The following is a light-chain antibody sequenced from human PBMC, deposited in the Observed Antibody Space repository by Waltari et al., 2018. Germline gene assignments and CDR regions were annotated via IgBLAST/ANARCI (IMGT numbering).Light chain of an antibody. J-gene: IGKJ4*01. CDR3: QQYDNLPFT. CDR1: QGVDNY. CDR2: EAS. V-gene: IGKV1-33*01. Sequence: DIQMTHPPSSLPAAIGDRVTISCQASQGVDNYLNWYQQKSGNAPKVLIYEASNLEAGVPSRFSGGGSGTHFTLTISSLQPEDIATYYCQQYDNLPFTFGGGTKVEI.